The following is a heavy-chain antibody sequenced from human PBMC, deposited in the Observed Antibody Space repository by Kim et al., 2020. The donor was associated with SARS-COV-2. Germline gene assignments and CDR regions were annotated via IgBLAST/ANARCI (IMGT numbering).Heavy chain of an antibody. J-gene: IGHJ4*02. CDR2: FDPSESVS. CDR3: ARGWSWNYGKFDY. V-gene: IGHV5-10-1*01. Sequence: GESLRISCKGSGYRFTSYWITWVRQKPGKGLEWMGRFDPSESVSSYSPSFQGHVVFSADKATNTAYLQWSSLKTSDSAIYYCARGWSWNYGKFDYWGQG. CDR1: GYRFTSYW. D-gene: IGHD1-7*01.